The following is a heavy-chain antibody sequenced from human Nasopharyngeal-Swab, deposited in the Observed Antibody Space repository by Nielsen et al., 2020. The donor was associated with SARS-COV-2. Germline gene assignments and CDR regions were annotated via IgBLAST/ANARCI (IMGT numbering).Heavy chain of an antibody. CDR2: IYPGDSDT. J-gene: IGHJ4*02. Sequence: GGSLRLSCKRSGYSFTSYWIVWVRQMPGKGLVWMGIIYPGDSDTRYSPSFQGQVTISTDKSISTAYLQWSSLKASDTAMYYCASWGIVARSSGPDYWGQGTLVTVSS. D-gene: IGHD1-26*01. V-gene: IGHV5-51*01. CDR1: GYSFTSYW. CDR3: ASWGIVARSSGPDY.